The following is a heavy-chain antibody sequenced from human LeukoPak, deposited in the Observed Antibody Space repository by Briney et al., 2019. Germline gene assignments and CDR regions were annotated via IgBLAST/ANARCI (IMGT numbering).Heavy chain of an antibody. Sequence: TGGSLRLSCAASGFTFSSSWMSWVRQAPGDGLVWVADIEPDGNEKRYVDSVRGRFTISRDNAKNSVYLQMNSLTAGDTAVYYCARDRGYYHADYWGQGILVIVSS. CDR1: GFTFSSSW. D-gene: IGHD1-26*01. V-gene: IGHV3-7*04. J-gene: IGHJ4*02. CDR2: IEPDGNEK. CDR3: ARDRGYYHADY.